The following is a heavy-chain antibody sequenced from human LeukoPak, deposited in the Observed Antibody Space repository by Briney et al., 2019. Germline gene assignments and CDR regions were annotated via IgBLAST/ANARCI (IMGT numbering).Heavy chain of an antibody. CDR2: IIPIFGTA. CDR3: ARVPCLTTTCDPRNWFDP. Sequence: SVKVSCKASGGTFSSYAISWVRQAPGQGLEWMGRIIPIFGTANYAQKFQGRVTITTDESTSTAYMELSSLRSDDTAVYYCARVPCLTTTCDPRNWFDPWGQGTLVTVSS. CDR1: GGTFSSYA. J-gene: IGHJ5*02. D-gene: IGHD2-2*01. V-gene: IGHV1-69*05.